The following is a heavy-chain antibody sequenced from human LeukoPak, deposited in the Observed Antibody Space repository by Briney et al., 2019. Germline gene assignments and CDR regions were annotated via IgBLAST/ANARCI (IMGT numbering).Heavy chain of an antibody. CDR1: GGSISSYY. Sequence: PSETLSLTCTVPGGSISSYYWSWIRQPPGKGLEWIGYIYYSGSTNYNPSLKSRVTISVDTSKNQFSLKLSSVTAADTAVYYCARDWGYYDSSGYYGGNYFDYWGQGTLVTVSS. CDR2: IYYSGST. V-gene: IGHV4-59*01. J-gene: IGHJ4*02. D-gene: IGHD3-22*01. CDR3: ARDWGYYDSSGYYGGNYFDY.